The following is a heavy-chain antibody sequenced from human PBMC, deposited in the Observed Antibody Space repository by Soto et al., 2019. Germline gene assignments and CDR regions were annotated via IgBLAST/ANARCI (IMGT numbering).Heavy chain of an antibody. J-gene: IGHJ6*02. CDR1: GFTFSSYW. V-gene: IGHV3-7*05. CDR3: ARDEYSSSWYGGIGYYYGMDV. D-gene: IGHD6-13*01. CDR2: IKQDGSEK. Sequence: EVQLVESGGGLVQPGGSLRLSCAASGFTFSSYWMSWVRQAPGKGLEWVANIKQDGSEKYYVDSLKGRFTISRDNAKNSLYLQMNSLRAEDTAVYYCARDEYSSSWYGGIGYYYGMDVWGQGTTVTVSS.